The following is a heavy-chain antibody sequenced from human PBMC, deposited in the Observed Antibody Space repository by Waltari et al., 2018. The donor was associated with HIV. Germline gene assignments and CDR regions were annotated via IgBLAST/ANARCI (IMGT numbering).Heavy chain of an antibody. Sequence: EVQLVESGGGLVQPGRSLRRACAASGVFFHVYAMPGVRQGPGKGLEWVSGISWNSGTIYYADSVRGRFTISRDNAKNSLYLQMNSLRAEDTAFYYCAKGGTVTTDYFNYWGQGTLVTVSS. V-gene: IGHV3-9*01. CDR3: AKGGTVTTDYFNY. D-gene: IGHD4-17*01. CDR2: ISWNSGTI. J-gene: IGHJ4*02. CDR1: GVFFHVYA.